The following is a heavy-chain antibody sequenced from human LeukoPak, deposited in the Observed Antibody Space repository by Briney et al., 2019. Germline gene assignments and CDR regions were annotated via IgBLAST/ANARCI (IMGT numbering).Heavy chain of an antibody. J-gene: IGHJ4*02. V-gene: IGHV1-46*01. CDR1: GYPFTNYY. CDR3: ARETDIAAAANYFDY. D-gene: IGHD6-13*01. Sequence: ASVKVSCKASGYPFTNYYIHWVRQAPGQGLEWMGMVNPSGGGTTYAQKFQGRVTMTRDTSTRTVYMELSSLGSDDTAVYHCARETDIAAAANYFDYWGQGTLVTVSS. CDR2: VNPSGGGT.